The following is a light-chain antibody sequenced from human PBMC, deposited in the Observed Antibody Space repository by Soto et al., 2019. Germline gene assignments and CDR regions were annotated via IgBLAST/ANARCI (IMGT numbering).Light chain of an antibody. CDR3: QQSYNPPVT. CDR1: QTILNY. J-gene: IGKJ2*01. V-gene: IGKV1-39*01. CDR2: SSS. Sequence: DIQLSQSPSSLSASVGDIVTITCRASQTILNYLNWYQHKAGTAPKLLIYSSSTLQSGVPARFSGSGSGTAFTLTITRVQPEDFATYYCQQSYNPPVTFGQGTKVEI.